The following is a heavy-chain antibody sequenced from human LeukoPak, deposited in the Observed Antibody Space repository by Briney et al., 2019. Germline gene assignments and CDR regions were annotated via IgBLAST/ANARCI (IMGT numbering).Heavy chain of an antibody. CDR2: ISGSGGST. CDR1: GFTFSSYA. D-gene: IGHD6-13*01. CDR3: AKDLGIAAAGTEDY. Sequence: GGSLRLSCAASGFTFSSYAMRWVRQAPGKGLEWVSAISGSGGSTYYADSVKGRFTISRDNSKNTLYLQMNSLRAEDTAVYYCAKDLGIAAAGTEDYWGQGTLVTVSS. J-gene: IGHJ4*02. V-gene: IGHV3-23*01.